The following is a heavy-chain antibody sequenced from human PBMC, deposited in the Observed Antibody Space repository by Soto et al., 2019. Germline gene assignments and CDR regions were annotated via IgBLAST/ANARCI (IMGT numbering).Heavy chain of an antibody. Sequence: QVQLQQWGAGLLKPSETLSLTCAVYGGSFSGYYWSWIRQPPGKGLEWIGEINHSGSTNYNPSLKSRATISVDTTKNQVSLKPSSVTAADTAVYYCARGGRLGPYWYFDLWGRGTLVTVSS. J-gene: IGHJ2*01. V-gene: IGHV4-34*01. CDR2: INHSGST. D-gene: IGHD5-12*01. CDR3: ARGGRLGPYWYFDL. CDR1: GGSFSGYY.